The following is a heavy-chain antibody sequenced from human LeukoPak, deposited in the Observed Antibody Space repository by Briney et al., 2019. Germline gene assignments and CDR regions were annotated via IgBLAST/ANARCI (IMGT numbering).Heavy chain of an antibody. CDR3: ARGNVVSPDAFDV. CDR1: GYSFTSYR. J-gene: IGHJ3*01. CDR2: IYPGDSDT. Sequence: GESLKISCKGSGYSFTSYRVGWVRQMPGKGLEWVGIIYPGDSDTRYSPSFQGQVTISADKSISTAYLQWSSLKASDTAMYYCARGNVVSPDAFDVWGQGTMVTVSS. D-gene: IGHD2-21*01. V-gene: IGHV5-51*01.